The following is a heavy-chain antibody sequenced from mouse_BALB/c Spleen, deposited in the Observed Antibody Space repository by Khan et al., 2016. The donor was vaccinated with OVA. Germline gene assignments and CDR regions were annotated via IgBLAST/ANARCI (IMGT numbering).Heavy chain of an antibody. Sequence: VQLVQSGPGLVKPSPSLSLTCTVTGYSITSEYIWNWIRQFPGNKLELMGFISYSGNTRYNPSLKSRTSITRDTSTNPFFLQLNTVTSEDTATSYCERKDYYDYDPFPYWGQGTLVTVSA. D-gene: IGHD2-4*01. CDR3: ERKDYYDYDPFPY. CDR1: GYSITSEYI. V-gene: IGHV3-2*02. CDR2: ISYSGNT. J-gene: IGHJ3*01.